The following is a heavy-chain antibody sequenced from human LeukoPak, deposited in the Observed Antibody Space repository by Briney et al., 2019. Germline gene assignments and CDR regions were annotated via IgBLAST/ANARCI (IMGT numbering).Heavy chain of an antibody. J-gene: IGHJ4*02. CDR3: ATARNFRFEY. Sequence: GALRLSCAASGFTFSSYSVNWVRQAPGKGLMWVSRMNGEGTTIDYADSVKGRFTVSRDYAKNTLFLQMNNLRTEDTALYFCATARNFRFEYWGQGSLVIVSA. D-gene: IGHD1-7*01. V-gene: IGHV3-74*01. CDR1: GFTFSSYS. CDR2: MNGEGTTI.